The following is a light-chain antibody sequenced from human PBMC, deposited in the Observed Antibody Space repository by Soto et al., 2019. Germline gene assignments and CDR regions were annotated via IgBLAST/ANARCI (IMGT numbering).Light chain of an antibody. V-gene: IGLV1-40*01. CDR2: GNS. Sequence: QAVVTQPPSVSGAPGQRVTISCTGSSSNIGAGYDVHWYQQLPGTAPKLLIYGNSNRPSGVPDRFSGSKSGTSASLAITGLQAEDEDDYYCQSYDSSLSGNVVFGGGTKLTVL. J-gene: IGLJ2*01. CDR1: SSNIGAGYD. CDR3: QSYDSSLSGNVV.